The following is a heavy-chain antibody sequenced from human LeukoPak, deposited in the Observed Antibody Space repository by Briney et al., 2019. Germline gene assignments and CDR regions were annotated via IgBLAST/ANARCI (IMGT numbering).Heavy chain of an antibody. Sequence: KASETLSLTCTVSGGSISSYYWSWIRQPPGKGLEWIGYIYYSGSTNYNPSLKSRVTISADTSKNQFSLKLSSGTAADTAVYYCARVDIVVVPASNYYYYYYMDVWGKGTTVTVSS. CDR3: ARVDIVVVPASNYYYYYYMDV. CDR1: GGSISSYY. J-gene: IGHJ6*03. CDR2: IYYSGST. D-gene: IGHD2-2*03. V-gene: IGHV4-59*01.